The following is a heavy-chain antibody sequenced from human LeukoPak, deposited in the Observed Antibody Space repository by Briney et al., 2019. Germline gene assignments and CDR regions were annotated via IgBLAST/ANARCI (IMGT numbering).Heavy chain of an antibody. CDR3: AINGIVATSGVFDY. V-gene: IGHV1-69-2*01. CDR2: VDPEDGET. Sequence: ATVKISCKASGYTFTDYYMHWVQQAPGKGLEWMGRVDPEDGETIYAEKFQGRVTITADTSTDTAYMELSSLGSEDTAVYYCAINGIVATSGVFDYWGQGTLVTVSS. CDR1: GYTFTDYY. D-gene: IGHD5-12*01. J-gene: IGHJ4*02.